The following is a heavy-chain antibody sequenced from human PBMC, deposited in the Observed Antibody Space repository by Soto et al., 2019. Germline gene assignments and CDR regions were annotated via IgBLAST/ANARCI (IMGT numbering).Heavy chain of an antibody. Sequence: EVQLVESGGGLVQPGGSLRLSCAASGFTFSTYAMHWVRQAPGKGLEYVSAISRNGDNTYYANSVKGRFTISRDNSKNTLYLQMGGLRGEDMAVYYCAVGGVGYWGQGTLVTVSS. V-gene: IGHV3-64*01. CDR3: AVGGVGY. CDR2: ISRNGDNT. J-gene: IGHJ1*01. D-gene: IGHD3-16*01. CDR1: GFTFSTYA.